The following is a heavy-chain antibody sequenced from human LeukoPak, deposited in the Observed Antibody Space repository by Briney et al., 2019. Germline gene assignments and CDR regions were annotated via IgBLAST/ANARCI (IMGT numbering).Heavy chain of an antibody. CDR2: IYYSGST. J-gene: IGHJ4*02. V-gene: IGHV4-59*08. CDR1: DDSIINYY. CDR3: ARHRGSGSPYFDY. D-gene: IGHD3-10*01. Sequence: SETLSLTCTVSDDSIINYYWSWIRQSPGRGLEWIGYIYYSGSTKYNPSLKSRVTISVDTSKNQFSLKLSSVTAADTAVYYCARHRGSGSPYFDYWGQGTLVTVSS.